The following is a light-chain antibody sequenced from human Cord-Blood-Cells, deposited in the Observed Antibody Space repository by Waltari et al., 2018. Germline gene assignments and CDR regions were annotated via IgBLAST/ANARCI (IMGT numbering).Light chain of an antibody. CDR1: QGISNY. CDR2: AAS. V-gene: IGKV1-27*01. J-gene: IGKJ1*01. Sequence: DIQITPSPSSLSASVGDSVTITCRASQGISNYLAWYQQRPGKVPKLLIYAASTLQSGVPSRFSGSGSGTDCTLTISRLQPEDVATYSCQKYNSAPWTFGQGTKVEIK. CDR3: QKYNSAPWT.